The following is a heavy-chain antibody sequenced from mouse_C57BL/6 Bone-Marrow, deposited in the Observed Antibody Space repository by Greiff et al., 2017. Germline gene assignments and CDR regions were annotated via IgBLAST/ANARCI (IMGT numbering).Heavy chain of an antibody. CDR3: EIDSSGYEGIFDY. D-gene: IGHD3-2*02. Sequence: VQLQQPGAELVRPGSSVKLSCKASGYTFTSYWMDWVKQRPGQGLEWIGNIYPSDSETHYNQKFKDKATLTVDKSSSTAYMQLSSLTSEDSAVYYCEIDSSGYEGIFDYWGQGTTLTVSS. CDR1: GYTFTSYW. V-gene: IGHV1-61*01. J-gene: IGHJ2*01. CDR2: IYPSDSET.